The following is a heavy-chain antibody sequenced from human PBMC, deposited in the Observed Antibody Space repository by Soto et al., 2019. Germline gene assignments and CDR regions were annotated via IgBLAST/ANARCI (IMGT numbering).Heavy chain of an antibody. D-gene: IGHD3-22*01. J-gene: IGHJ5*02. CDR3: ARASYDSSGYYNLFDP. Sequence: GASVKVSCKASGYTFTSYGISWVRQAPGQGLEWMGWISAYNGNTNYAQKLQGRVTMTTDTSTSTAYMELRSLRSDDTAVYYCARASYDSSGYYNLFDPWGQGTLVTVSS. CDR1: GYTFTSYG. V-gene: IGHV1-18*04. CDR2: ISAYNGNT.